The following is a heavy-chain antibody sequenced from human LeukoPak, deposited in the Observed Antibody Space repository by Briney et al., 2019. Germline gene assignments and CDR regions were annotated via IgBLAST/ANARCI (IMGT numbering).Heavy chain of an antibody. V-gene: IGHV5-51*01. CDR2: IYPGDSDT. CDR1: GYSFTSHW. D-gene: IGHD6-19*01. CDR3: ARGDNSGWYFFDY. Sequence: GESLKISCKASGYSFTSHWIGWVRQMPGKGLEWMGIIYPGDSDTRYNPSFQGQVTISADKSISTAYLQWSTLQAPDTAMYYCARGDNSGWYFFDYWGQGTLVTVSS. J-gene: IGHJ4*02.